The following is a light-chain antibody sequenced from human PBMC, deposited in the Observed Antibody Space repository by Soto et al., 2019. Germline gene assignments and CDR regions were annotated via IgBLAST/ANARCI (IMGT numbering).Light chain of an antibody. CDR2: DAS. CDR1: QSVSSS. CDR3: QQYGSSPIT. J-gene: IGKJ5*01. V-gene: IGKV3-20*01. Sequence: EILLTQSPATLSLSPGERATLSCRASQSVSSSLAWYQQRPGQAPRLLIYDASSRATGIPDRFSGSGSGTDFTLTISRLEPEDFAVYYCQQYGSSPITFGQGTRLEI.